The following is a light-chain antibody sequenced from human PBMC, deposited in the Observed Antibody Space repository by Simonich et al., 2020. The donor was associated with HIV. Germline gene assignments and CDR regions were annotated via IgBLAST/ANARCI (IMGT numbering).Light chain of an antibody. V-gene: IGKV4-1*01. CDR3: QQYYTTPLT. CDR1: QSILKRSNNKNY. J-gene: IGKJ4*01. CDR2: WAA. Sequence: DIVMTQSPDSLAVSLGERATINCKSSQSILKRSNNKNYLAWYHQKAGQPPKLLIDWAATRESGVPDRFSGSGSGTDFTLTISSLQAEDVAVYYCQQYYTTPLTFGGGTKVEIK.